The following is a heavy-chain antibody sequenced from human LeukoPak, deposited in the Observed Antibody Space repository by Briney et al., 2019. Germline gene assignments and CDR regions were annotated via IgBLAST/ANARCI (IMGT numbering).Heavy chain of an antibody. CDR1: DGSIISNNYY. J-gene: IGHJ6*02. CDR2: IYYSGST. Sequence: SETLSLTCTVSDGSIISNNYYWGWIRQPPGKGLEWIGSIYYSGSTYYNPSLKSRVAISIDTSKNQFSLKLSSVTAADTAMYYCARAAPSYYGSGSLGSYYYGMDVWGQGTTVTVSS. D-gene: IGHD3-10*01. V-gene: IGHV4-39*07. CDR3: ARAAPSYYGSGSLGSYYYGMDV.